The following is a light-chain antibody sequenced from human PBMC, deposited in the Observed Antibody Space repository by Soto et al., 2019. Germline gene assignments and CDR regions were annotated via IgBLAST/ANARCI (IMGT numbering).Light chain of an antibody. CDR1: QGISSY. Sequence: DIQLTQSPSFLSASVGDRVTITCRASQGISSYLAWYQQNPGKAPKLLIYAASTLRSGVPSRFSGSGSGTEFTLTISSLQPEDFATYYCQQLNSYPLTFGPGTKVDIK. CDR2: AAS. V-gene: IGKV1-9*01. J-gene: IGKJ3*01. CDR3: QQLNSYPLT.